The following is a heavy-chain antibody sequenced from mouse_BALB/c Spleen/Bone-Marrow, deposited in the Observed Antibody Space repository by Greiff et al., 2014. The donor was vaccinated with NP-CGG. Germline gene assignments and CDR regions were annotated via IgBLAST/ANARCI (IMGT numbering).Heavy chain of an antibody. J-gene: IGHJ4*01. D-gene: IGHD1-1*01. CDR2: INPSNVGT. Sequence: SGPELVKPGASVKMSCKPSGYTFTSFIMHWVKQKPGQGLGWIGSINPSNVGTKYNENFKGKATLTSDKSSSTAYMELSSLTSEDSAVYYCARPYYYDSSHYFAMDYWGQGTSVTVSS. CDR3: ARPYYYDSSHYFAMDY. V-gene: IGHV1-14*01. CDR1: GYTFTSFI.